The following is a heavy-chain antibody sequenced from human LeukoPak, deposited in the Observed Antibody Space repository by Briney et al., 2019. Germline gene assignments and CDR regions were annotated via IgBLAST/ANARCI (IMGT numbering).Heavy chain of an antibody. D-gene: IGHD3-10*01. J-gene: IGHJ4*02. Sequence: ASVKVSCKASGYTFTSYYMHWVRQAPGQGLEWMGIINPSGGSTSYAQKFQGRVTMTKDMSTSTVYMELSSLRSEDTAVYYCARLMVRGVDPFDYWGQGILVTVSS. CDR1: GYTFTSYY. CDR2: INPSGGST. V-gene: IGHV1-46*01. CDR3: ARLMVRGVDPFDY.